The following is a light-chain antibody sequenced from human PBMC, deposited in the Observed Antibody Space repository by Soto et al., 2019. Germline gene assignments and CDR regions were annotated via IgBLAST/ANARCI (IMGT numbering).Light chain of an antibody. CDR3: QQYGSSPRT. CDR2: GAS. V-gene: IGKV3-20*01. CDR1: KSVSSSY. J-gene: IGKJ1*01. Sequence: EIVLTQSPGTLSLSPGERATLSCRASKSVSSSYLAWYQHKPGQAPRLLIYGASSRATGIPDGFSGSGSGTDFTLTISRLEPEDFAVYYCQQYGSSPRTFGQGTKVEIK.